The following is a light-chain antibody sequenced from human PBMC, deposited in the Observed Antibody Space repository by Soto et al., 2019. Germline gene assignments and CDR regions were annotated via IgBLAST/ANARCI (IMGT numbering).Light chain of an antibody. V-gene: IGKV3-20*01. CDR2: GDY. Sequence: QSPGTLSLSPGERATLSCRASQTISSNYLAWYKQKPGQDHRIIIYGDYGRATGIKDRFSGSGSGTDFTLKIRRLETEEFAVYDCQQYTSSLITVGQGQRLEIK. CDR1: QTISSNY. J-gene: IGKJ5*01. CDR3: QQYTSSLIT.